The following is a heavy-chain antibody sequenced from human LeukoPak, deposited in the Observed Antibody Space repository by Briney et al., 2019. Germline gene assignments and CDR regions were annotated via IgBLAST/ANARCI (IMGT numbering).Heavy chain of an antibody. V-gene: IGHV3-23*01. CDR1: GFTFSSYA. CDR3: AKGVAVRGVIIAYYYYGMDV. Sequence: SGGSLRLSCAASGFTFSSYAMSWVRQAPGKGLEWVSAISGSGGSTYYADSVKGRFTISRDNSKNTLYLQMNSLRAEDTAVYYCAKGVAVRGVIIAYYYYGMDVWGQGTTVTVSS. D-gene: IGHD3-10*01. J-gene: IGHJ6*02. CDR2: ISGSGGST.